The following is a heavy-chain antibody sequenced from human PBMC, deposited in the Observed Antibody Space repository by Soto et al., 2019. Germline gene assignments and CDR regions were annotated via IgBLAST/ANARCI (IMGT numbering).Heavy chain of an antibody. Sequence: SETLSLTCTVSGGSISSGNYYWSWIRQHPGKGLEWMGYIYSNGNTYYNPSLKSRLSISVDTSKNQLSLELSSVTAADTAVYYCAREIGGYYVGSGYYGSLDYWGQGTLVTVPQ. D-gene: IGHD3-22*01. V-gene: IGHV4-31*03. CDR2: IYSNGNT. J-gene: IGHJ4*02. CDR1: GGSISSGNYY. CDR3: AREIGGYYVGSGYYGSLDY.